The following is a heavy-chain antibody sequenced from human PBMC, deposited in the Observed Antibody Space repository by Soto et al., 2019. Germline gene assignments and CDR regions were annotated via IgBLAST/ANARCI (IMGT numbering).Heavy chain of an antibody. CDR1: GGSISSSSYY. D-gene: IGHD3-22*01. CDR2: IYYSGST. Sequence: SETLSLTCTVSGGSISSSSYYWGWIRQPPGKGLEWIGSIYYSGSTYYNPSLKSRVTISVDTSKNQFSLKLSSVTAADTAVYYCARHYYDSSGYYWPFDYWGQGTQVTVSS. V-gene: IGHV4-39*01. J-gene: IGHJ4*02. CDR3: ARHYYDSSGYYWPFDY.